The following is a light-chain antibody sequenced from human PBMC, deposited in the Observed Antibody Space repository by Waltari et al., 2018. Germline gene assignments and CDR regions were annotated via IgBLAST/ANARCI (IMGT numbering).Light chain of an antibody. CDR2: RVS. CDR3: QQYYNWPRT. V-gene: IGKV2-30*01. Sequence: DVVMTQSPLSLPVTLGQPASISCRSSQSLVYGYGPTYLHWFQQRPGQSPRRLIYRVSSRDSGVPDRFSGSGSGTEFTLTISSLQSEDFAVYYCQQYYNWPRTFGQGTKVEI. J-gene: IGKJ1*01. CDR1: QSLVYGYGPTY.